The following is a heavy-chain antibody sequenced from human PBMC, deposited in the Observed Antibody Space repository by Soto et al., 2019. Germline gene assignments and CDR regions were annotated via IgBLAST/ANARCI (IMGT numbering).Heavy chain of an antibody. Sequence: PGGSLRLSCAASGFTVSSNYMSWVRQAPGKGLEWVSVIYSGGSTYYADSVKGRFTISRDNSKNTLYLQMNSLRAEDTAVYYCASGTFIAAGQDFDYWGQGTLVTVSS. CDR2: IYSGGST. V-gene: IGHV3-53*01. J-gene: IGHJ4*02. CDR1: GFTVSSNY. D-gene: IGHD6-13*01. CDR3: ASGTFIAAGQDFDY.